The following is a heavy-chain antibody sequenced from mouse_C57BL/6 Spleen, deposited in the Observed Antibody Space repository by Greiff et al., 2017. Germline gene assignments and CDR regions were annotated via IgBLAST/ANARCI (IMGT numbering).Heavy chain of an antibody. Sequence: VQLQQSGPELVKPGASVKISCKASGYTFTDYYMNWVKQSPGKSLEWIGDINPNNGGTSYNQKFKGKATLTVDKSSSTAYMELRSLTSEDSAVYYCARGYDGYWYFDVWGTGTTVTVSS. D-gene: IGHD2-3*01. CDR2: INPNNGGT. V-gene: IGHV1-26*01. J-gene: IGHJ1*03. CDR1: GYTFTDYY. CDR3: ARGYDGYWYFDV.